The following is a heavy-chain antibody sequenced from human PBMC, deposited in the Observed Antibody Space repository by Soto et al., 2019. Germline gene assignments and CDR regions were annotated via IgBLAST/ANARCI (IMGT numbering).Heavy chain of an antibody. Sequence: QVQLVESGGGLVKPGGSLRLSCAASGFTFSDYYMSWIRQAPGKGLEWVAVISYDGSNKYYADSVKGRFTISRDNSKNTLYLQMNSLRAEDTAVYYCAKDKAGGSSSGYYYYYYGMDVWGQGTTVTVSS. CDR3: AKDKAGGSSSGYYYYYYGMDV. CDR2: ISYDGSNK. J-gene: IGHJ6*02. CDR1: GFTFSDYY. V-gene: IGHV3-30*18. D-gene: IGHD6-6*01.